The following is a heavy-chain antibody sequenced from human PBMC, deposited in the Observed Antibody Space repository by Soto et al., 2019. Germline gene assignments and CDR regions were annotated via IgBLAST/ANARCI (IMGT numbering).Heavy chain of an antibody. Sequence: EVQLVETGGGLIQPGGSLRLSCAASGFTVSSNYMSWVRQAPGKGLEWVSVIYSGGSTYYADSVKCRFTISRDNSKNTLYLQMNSLRAEDTAVYYCARVRCSGGSCYSGYYYGMDVWGQGTTVTVSS. CDR2: IYSGGST. D-gene: IGHD2-15*01. J-gene: IGHJ6*02. V-gene: IGHV3-53*02. CDR3: ARVRCSGGSCYSGYYYGMDV. CDR1: GFTVSSNY.